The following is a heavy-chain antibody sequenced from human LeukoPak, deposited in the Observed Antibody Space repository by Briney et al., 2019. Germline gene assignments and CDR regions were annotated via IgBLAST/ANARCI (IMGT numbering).Heavy chain of an antibody. J-gene: IGHJ3*02. CDR1: GDSISTYY. CDR3: ARTVEPSYRVSDAFDI. V-gene: IGHV4-4*07. D-gene: IGHD1-14*01. Sequence: PSETLSLTCSVSGDSISTYYWTWIRQPAGKGLEWIGRIYPTGTTNYNPSLESRVTMSLDTSKTQFSLKLSSVTAADTAMYCCARTVEPSYRVSDAFDIWGQGTMVSVSS. CDR2: IYPTGTT.